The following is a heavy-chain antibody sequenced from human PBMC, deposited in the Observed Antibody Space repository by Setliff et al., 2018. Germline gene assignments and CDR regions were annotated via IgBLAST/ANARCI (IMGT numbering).Heavy chain of an antibody. CDR3: ARTCSGSGCYAGLES. Sequence: PGGSLRLSCAASGFMFSNHWMSWVRQAPGKGLEWVANIRQDGTEKYYVDSVKGRFSISRDNAKKSMFLQMTSLRADDTAVYYCARTCSGSGCYAGLESWGQGTPVTVSS. D-gene: IGHD2-15*01. V-gene: IGHV3-7*03. J-gene: IGHJ4*02. CDR2: IRQDGTEK. CDR1: GFMFSNHW.